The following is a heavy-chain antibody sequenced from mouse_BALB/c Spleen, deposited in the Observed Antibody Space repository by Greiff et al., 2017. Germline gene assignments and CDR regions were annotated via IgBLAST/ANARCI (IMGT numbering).Heavy chain of an antibody. CDR2: ISPGNGDI. D-gene: IGHD1-1*01. CDR3: NFDYGSPWFAY. J-gene: IGHJ3*01. CDR1: GYTFTDHA. Sequence: VQLQQSDAELVKPGASVKISCKASGYTFTDHAIHWVKQKPEQGLEWIGYISPGNGDIKYNEKFKGKATLTADKSSSTAYMQLNSLTSEESAVYFCNFDYGSPWFAYWGQGTLVTVSA. V-gene: IGHV1S53*01.